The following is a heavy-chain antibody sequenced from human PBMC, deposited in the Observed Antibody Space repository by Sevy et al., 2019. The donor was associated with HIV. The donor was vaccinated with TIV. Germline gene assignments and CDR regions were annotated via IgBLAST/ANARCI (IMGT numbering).Heavy chain of an antibody. CDR2: IWYDGSNK. CDR1: GFTFSSYG. J-gene: IGHJ3*02. Sequence: GGSLRLSCAASGFTFSSYGMHWVRQAPGKGLEWVAVIWYDGSNKYYADSVKGRFTISRDNSKNTLYLQMNSLRAEDTAVYYCARGTQLWLEGHDAFDIWGQGIMVTVSS. CDR3: ARGTQLWLEGHDAFDI. D-gene: IGHD5-18*01. V-gene: IGHV3-33*01.